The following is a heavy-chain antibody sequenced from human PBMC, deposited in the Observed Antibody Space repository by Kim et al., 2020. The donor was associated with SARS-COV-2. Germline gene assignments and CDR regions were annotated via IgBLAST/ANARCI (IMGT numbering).Heavy chain of an antibody. CDR1: GFTFSSYG. J-gene: IGHJ4*02. Sequence: GGSLRLSCAASGFTFSSYGMHWVRQAPGKGLEWVAVIWYDGSNKYYADSVKGRFTISRDNSKNTLYLQMNSLRAEDTAVYYCARDRSPFGALDYWGQGTLVPVSS. CDR3: ARDRSPFGALDY. CDR2: IWYDGSNK. D-gene: IGHD3-16*01. V-gene: IGHV3-33*08.